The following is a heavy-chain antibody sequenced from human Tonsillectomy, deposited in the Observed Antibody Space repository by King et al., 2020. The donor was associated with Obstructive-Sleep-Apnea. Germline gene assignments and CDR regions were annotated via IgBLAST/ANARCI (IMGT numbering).Heavy chain of an antibody. J-gene: IGHJ4*02. D-gene: IGHD3-10*01. CDR1: GGSISSGDYY. Sequence: VQLQESGPGLVKPSQTLSLTCTVSGGSISSGDYYWSWIRQPPGKGLEWIGYIYYSGSTYYNPSLKSRVTISVDTSKNQFSLKLSSVTAADTAVYYCARAGTTMVRVVLCFDYWGQGTLVTVSS. V-gene: IGHV4-30-4*01. CDR3: ARAGTTMVRVVLCFDY. CDR2: IYYSGST.